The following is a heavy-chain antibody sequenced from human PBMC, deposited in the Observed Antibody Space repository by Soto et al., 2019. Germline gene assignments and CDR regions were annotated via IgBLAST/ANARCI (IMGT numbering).Heavy chain of an antibody. CDR2: ISYDGSNK. Sequence: PGESLKISCAASGFTFSSYGMHWVRQAPGKGLEWVAVISYDGSNKYYADSVKGRFTISRDNSKNTLYLQMNSLRAEDTAVYYCAKVAGHYDFWSGYLDYWGQGTLVTVSS. V-gene: IGHV3-30*18. CDR1: GFTFSSYG. D-gene: IGHD3-3*01. CDR3: AKVAGHYDFWSGYLDY. J-gene: IGHJ4*02.